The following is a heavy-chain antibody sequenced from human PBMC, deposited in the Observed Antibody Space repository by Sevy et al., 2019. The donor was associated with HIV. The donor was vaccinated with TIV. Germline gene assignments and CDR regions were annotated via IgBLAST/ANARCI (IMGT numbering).Heavy chain of an antibody. J-gene: IGHJ5*02. V-gene: IGHV4-39*01. Sequence: SETLSLTCTVSGGSISSSSYYWGWIRQPPGKGLEWIGSIYYSGSTYYNPSLKSRVTISVDTSKNQFSLKLSSVTAAETAVYYCASLLWFGELSPNYNWFDPWGQGTLVTVSS. D-gene: IGHD3-10*01. CDR2: IYYSGST. CDR1: GGSISSSSYY. CDR3: ASLLWFGELSPNYNWFDP.